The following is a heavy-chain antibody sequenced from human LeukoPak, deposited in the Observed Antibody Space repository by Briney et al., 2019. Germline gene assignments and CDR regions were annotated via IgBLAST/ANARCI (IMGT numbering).Heavy chain of an antibody. V-gene: IGHV3-30*04. CDR2: ISHDGSNK. CDR3: AKDGYCGSASCYGWFDP. J-gene: IGHJ5*02. CDR1: AFSFSSYT. D-gene: IGHD2-2*03. Sequence: GGSLRLSCAASAFSFSSYTMHWVRQAPGKGLEWVAVISHDGSNKYYADSVKGRFTISRDNSKNTLFLQMDSLRVEDTAVYYCAKDGYCGSASCYGWFDPWGQGTLVTVSS.